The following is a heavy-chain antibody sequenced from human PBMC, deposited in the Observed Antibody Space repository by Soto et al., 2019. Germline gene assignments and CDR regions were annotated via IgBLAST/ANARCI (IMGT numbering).Heavy chain of an antibody. CDR3: ASGRDSKSEDSSGSAL. D-gene: IGHD6-13*01. CDR2: LSSDGSNT. CDR1: GFTLSTYA. Sequence: SGGSLRLSCAASGFTLSTYAIHWVRQAPGKGLEWVAALSSDGSNTYYADSAKGRFTISSDNSKNMLYLQMDSLRPDDTAVYACASGRDSKSEDSSGSALWGHRALVTGSS. V-gene: IGHV3-30*03. J-gene: IGHJ4*03.